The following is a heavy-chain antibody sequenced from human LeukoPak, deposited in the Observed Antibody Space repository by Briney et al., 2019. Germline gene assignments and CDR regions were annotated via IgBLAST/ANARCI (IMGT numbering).Heavy chain of an antibody. CDR1: GFTFDDYG. J-gene: IGHJ4*02. CDR2: IKWNGGST. CDR3: ARIKSQGVVVPLLRSTYYFDY. D-gene: IGHD2-21*01. V-gene: IGHV3-20*04. Sequence: PGGSLRLSCAASGFTFDDYGMSWVRQAPGKGLEWVSGIKWNGGSTVYADSVKGRFTISRDNAKNSLYLQMNSLRAEDTAVYYCARIKSQGVVVPLLRSTYYFDYWGQGTLVTVSS.